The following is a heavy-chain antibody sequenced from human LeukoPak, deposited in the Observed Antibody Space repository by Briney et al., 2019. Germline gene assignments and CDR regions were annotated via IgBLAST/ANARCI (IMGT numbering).Heavy chain of an antibody. CDR3: TKQTTVTTYGSYYYYMDV. V-gene: IGHV3-49*04. J-gene: IGHJ6*03. CDR1: GFTFGDYA. D-gene: IGHD4-17*01. CDR2: IRSKAYGGTT. Sequence: GGSLRLSCTASGFTFGDYAMSWVRQAPGKGLEWVGFIRSKAYGGTTEYAASVKGRFTISRDDSKSIAYLQMNSLKTEDTAVYYCTKQTTVTTYGSYYYYMDVWGKGTTVTISS.